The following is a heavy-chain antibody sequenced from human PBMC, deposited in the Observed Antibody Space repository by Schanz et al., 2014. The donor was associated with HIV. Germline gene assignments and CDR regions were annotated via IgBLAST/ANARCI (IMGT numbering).Heavy chain of an antibody. Sequence: EVQLVESGGHLVQPGRSLRLSCAASGFTFTDYAMHWVRQVPGKGLGGDAGISWHGYTVGYADSVKGRFTISRDNSKNTLYLQMNNLRAEDTAVYGCARQGLRFSFWLDYWGQGTPVTVS. CDR2: ISWHGYTV. CDR1: GFTFTDYA. J-gene: IGHJ4*02. CDR3: ARQGLRFSFWLDY. V-gene: IGHV3-9*01. D-gene: IGHD4-17*01.